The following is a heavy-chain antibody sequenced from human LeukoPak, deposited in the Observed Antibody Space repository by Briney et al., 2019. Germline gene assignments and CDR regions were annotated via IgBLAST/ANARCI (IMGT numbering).Heavy chain of an antibody. V-gene: IGHV3-64*01. CDR1: GFTFSSYA. Sequence: PGGSLRLSCAASGFTFSSYAMHWVRQAPGKGLEYVSAISSNGGSTYYANSVKGRFTISRDNSKNTLYLQMGSLRAEDMAVYYCARVGGATPFDYWGQGTLVTVSS. CDR2: ISSNGGST. J-gene: IGHJ4*02. D-gene: IGHD1-26*01. CDR3: ARVGGATPFDY.